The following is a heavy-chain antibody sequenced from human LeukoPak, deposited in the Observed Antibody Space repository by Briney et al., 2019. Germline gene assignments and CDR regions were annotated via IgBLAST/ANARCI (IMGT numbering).Heavy chain of an antibody. D-gene: IGHD1-26*01. CDR3: AKDSGSSGPIDY. J-gene: IGHJ4*02. Sequence: GGSLRLSCAASGFTFDDYAMHWVRQAPGKGLEWVSLISWDGGSTYYADSVKGRFTISRDNSKNSLYLQMNSLRAEDTALYYCAKDSGSSGPIDYWGQGTPVTVSS. V-gene: IGHV3-43D*03. CDR1: GFTFDDYA. CDR2: ISWDGGST.